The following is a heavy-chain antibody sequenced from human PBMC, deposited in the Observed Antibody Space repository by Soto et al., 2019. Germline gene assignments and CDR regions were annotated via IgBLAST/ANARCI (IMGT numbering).Heavy chain of an antibody. CDR3: AKAGIRSNDLSDNWFDP. Sequence: GGSLRLSCAASGFTFSSYGMHWVRQAPGKGLEWVAVISYDGSNKYYADSVKGRFTISRDNSKNTLYLQMNSLRAEDTAVYYCAKAGIRSNDLSDNWFDPWGQGTLVTVSS. CDR2: ISYDGSNK. D-gene: IGHD3-16*01. CDR1: GFTFSSYG. J-gene: IGHJ5*02. V-gene: IGHV3-30*18.